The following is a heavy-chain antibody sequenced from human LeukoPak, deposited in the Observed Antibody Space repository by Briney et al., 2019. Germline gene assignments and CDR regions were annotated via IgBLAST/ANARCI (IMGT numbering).Heavy chain of an antibody. J-gene: IGHJ6*03. CDR1: GYSISSGYY. Sequence: SETLSLTCAVSGYSISSGYYWGWFRQPPGKGLEWIGCMYHSGSTYYNPSLKSRVTISVDTSKNQFSLKLSSVTAADTAVYYCARQGGSSSPYYYYYTDVWGKGTTVTVSS. V-gene: IGHV4-38-2*01. CDR3: ARQGGSSSPYYYYYTDV. D-gene: IGHD6-13*01. CDR2: MYHSGST.